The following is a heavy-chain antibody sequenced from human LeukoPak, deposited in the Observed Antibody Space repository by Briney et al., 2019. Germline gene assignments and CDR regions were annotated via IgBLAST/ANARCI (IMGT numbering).Heavy chain of an antibody. V-gene: IGHV1-2*02. Sequence: ASVKVSCKASGYTFTGYYMHWVRQAPGQGLEWMGWINPNSGGTNYAQKFQGRVTMTRDTSISTAYMELSRLRSDDTAVYYCAIFTIFGVDDLHFDYWGQGTLVTVSS. J-gene: IGHJ4*02. CDR1: GYTFTGYY. CDR3: AIFTIFGVDDLHFDY. D-gene: IGHD3-3*01. CDR2: INPNSGGT.